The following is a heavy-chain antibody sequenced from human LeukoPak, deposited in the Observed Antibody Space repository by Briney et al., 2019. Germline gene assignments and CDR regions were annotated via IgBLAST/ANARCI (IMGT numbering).Heavy chain of an antibody. CDR1: EYTFTSYD. V-gene: IGHV1-8*01. D-gene: IGHD2-2*02. Sequence: ASVKVSCKASEYTFTSYDINWVRQATGQGLEWMGWMNPNSGNTGYAQKFQGRVTMTRNTSISTAYMELSRLRSDDTAVYYCAAPISDYWGQGTLVTVSS. J-gene: IGHJ4*02. CDR3: AAPISDY. CDR2: MNPNSGNT.